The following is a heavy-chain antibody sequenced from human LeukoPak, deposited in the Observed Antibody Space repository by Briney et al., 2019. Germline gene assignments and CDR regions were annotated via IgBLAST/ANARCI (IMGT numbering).Heavy chain of an antibody. V-gene: IGHV3-23*01. Sequence: GGSLRLSCATSGFTFSSYAMSWVRQAPGKGLEWVSAISGSGGSTYYADSVKGRFTISRDNSKNTLYLQMNSLRAEDTAVYYCAKLEGGSGWYYYYYGMDVWGQGTTVTVS. CDR3: AKLEGGSGWYYYYYGMDV. D-gene: IGHD6-19*01. CDR1: GFTFSSYA. CDR2: ISGSGGST. J-gene: IGHJ6*02.